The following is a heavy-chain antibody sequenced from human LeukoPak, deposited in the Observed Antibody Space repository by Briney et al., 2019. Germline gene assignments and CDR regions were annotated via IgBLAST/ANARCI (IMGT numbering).Heavy chain of an antibody. Sequence: SETLSLTCTVSGGSISSSSYYWGWIRQPPGKGLEWIGSIYYSGSTYYNPSLKSRVTISVDTSKNRFSLKLSSVTAADTAVYYCARVAAAREYYFDYWGQGTLVTVSS. CDR2: IYYSGST. V-gene: IGHV4-39*01. J-gene: IGHJ4*02. CDR1: GGSISSSSYY. CDR3: ARVAAAREYYFDY. D-gene: IGHD6-13*01.